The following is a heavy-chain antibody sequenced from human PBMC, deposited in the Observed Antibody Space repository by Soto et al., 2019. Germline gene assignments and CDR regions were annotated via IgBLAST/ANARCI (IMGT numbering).Heavy chain of an antibody. D-gene: IGHD1-1*01. J-gene: IGHJ4*02. CDR1: GDSISSSNW. CDR2: IYHSGNT. V-gene: IGHV4-4*02. CDR3: ARLDGFGY. Sequence: QVQLQESGPGLVKPSGTLSLTCAVSGDSISSSNWWSWVRQPPGKGLEWIGGIYHSGNTNYNPSLKGRFTISVDKSKNQFSLKLTSVTAADTAVYYCARLDGFGYWGQGTLVTVSS.